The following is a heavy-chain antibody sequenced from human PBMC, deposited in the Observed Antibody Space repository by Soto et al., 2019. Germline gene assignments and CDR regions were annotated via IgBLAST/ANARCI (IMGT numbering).Heavy chain of an antibody. Sequence: QVQLVESGGGVVQPGRSLRLSCAASGFTFSSYGMHWVRQAPGKGLEWLAVISYDGSNKYYADSVKGRFTISRDNSKNTLYLQMNSLRAEDTAVYYCAKGNYYGSGTVPVWGQGTTVTVSS. CDR3: AKGNYYGSGTVPV. CDR2: ISYDGSNK. V-gene: IGHV3-30*18. J-gene: IGHJ6*02. CDR1: GFTFSSYG. D-gene: IGHD3-10*01.